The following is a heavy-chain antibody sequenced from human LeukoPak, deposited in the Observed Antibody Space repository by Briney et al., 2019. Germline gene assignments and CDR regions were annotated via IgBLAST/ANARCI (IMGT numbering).Heavy chain of an antibody. Sequence: PSGTLSLTCAVSGGSITTTNWWSWVRQPPGKGLEWIGEVHLSGATNYNPSLESRVSMSVDKSKNHLSLEVTSVTAADTAIYYCTRESGAFSPFGFWGQGTLLTVSS. CDR2: VHLSGAT. V-gene: IGHV4-4*02. CDR3: TRESGAFSPFGF. D-gene: IGHD1-26*01. CDR1: GGSITTTNW. J-gene: IGHJ4*02.